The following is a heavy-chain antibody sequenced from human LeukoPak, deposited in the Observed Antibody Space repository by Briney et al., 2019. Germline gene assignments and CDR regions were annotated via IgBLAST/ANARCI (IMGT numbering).Heavy chain of an antibody. Sequence: SGGSLRLSCAPSGFTFSNYAMSWVRQAPGKGLEWVSGTSASGVDTDYADSVKGRFTISRDNFKNTFYLQMNSLRAEDTAVYYCAKGSSSSSRHYYFDYWGQGTLVTVSS. CDR1: GFTFSNYA. D-gene: IGHD6-13*01. CDR3: AKGSSSSSRHYYFDY. J-gene: IGHJ4*02. CDR2: TSASGVDT. V-gene: IGHV3-23*01.